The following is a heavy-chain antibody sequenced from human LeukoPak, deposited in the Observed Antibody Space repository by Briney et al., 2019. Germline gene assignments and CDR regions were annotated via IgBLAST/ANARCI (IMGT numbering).Heavy chain of an antibody. J-gene: IGHJ6*02. CDR1: GGSISSYY. CDR2: IYTSGST. D-gene: IGHD2-2*02. Sequence: PSQTLSLTCTVSGGSISSYYWSWIRQPAGKGLEWIGRIYTSGSTNYNPSLKSRLTMSVDTSKNQFSLKLSSVTAADTAVYYCAGCSSTSCYRAGMDVWGQGTTVTVSS. CDR3: AGCSSTSCYRAGMDV. V-gene: IGHV4-4*07.